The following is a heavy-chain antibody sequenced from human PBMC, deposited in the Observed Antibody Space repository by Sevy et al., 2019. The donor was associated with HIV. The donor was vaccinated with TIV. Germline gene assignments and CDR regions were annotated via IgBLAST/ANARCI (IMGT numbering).Heavy chain of an antibody. CDR2: INHSGST. D-gene: IGHD2-2*01. CDR3: ASPGYGSSTGCYRIAAAGGRSAFDI. J-gene: IGHJ3*02. Sequence: SETLPLLRCLWWVILWLLLELDPPAPREVVEGIGEINHSGSTNYNPSFKGRVTISVDTAKNQFSLKLRSVTAADTAVYYCASPGYGSSTGCYRIAAAGGRSAFDIWGQGTMVTVSS. V-gene: IGHV4-34*01. CDR1: WVILWLL.